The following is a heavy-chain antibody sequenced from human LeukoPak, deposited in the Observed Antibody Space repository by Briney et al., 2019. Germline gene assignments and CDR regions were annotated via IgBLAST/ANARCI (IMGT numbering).Heavy chain of an antibody. CDR1: GYTFTSYY. V-gene: IGHV1-46*01. CDR3: ARSHYGGNSFDY. D-gene: IGHD4-23*01. J-gene: IGHJ4*02. CDR2: TNPSGGST. Sequence: ASVKVSCKASGYTFTSYYMHWVRQAPGQGLEWMGITNPSGGSTSYAQKFQGRVTMTRDTSTSTVYMKLSSLRSEDTAVYYCARSHYGGNSFDYWGQGTLVTVSS.